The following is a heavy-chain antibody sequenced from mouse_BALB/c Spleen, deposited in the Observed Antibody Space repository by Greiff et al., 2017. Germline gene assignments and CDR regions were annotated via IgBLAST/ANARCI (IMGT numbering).Heavy chain of an antibody. CDR2: ISTYYGDA. J-gene: IGHJ3*01. CDR1: GYTFTDYA. V-gene: IGHV1S137*01. D-gene: IGHD6-1*01. CDR3: AREAGFAY. Sequence: QVQLKESGAELVRPGVSVKISCKGSGYTFTDYAMHWVKQSHAKSLEWIGVISTYYGDASYNQKFKGKATMTVDKSSSTAYMELARLTSEDSAIYYCAREAGFAYWGQGTLVTVSA.